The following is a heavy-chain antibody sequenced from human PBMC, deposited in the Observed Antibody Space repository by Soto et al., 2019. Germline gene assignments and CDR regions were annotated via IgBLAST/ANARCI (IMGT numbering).Heavy chain of an antibody. CDR3: AKGLRRPMVYDFSYYYYGMDV. J-gene: IGHJ6*02. V-gene: IGHV3-30*18. CDR1: GFTFSSYG. CDR2: ISYDGSNK. Sequence: GGSLRLSCAASGFTFSSYGMHWVRQAPGKGLEWVAVISYDGSNKYYADSVKGRFTISRDNSKNTLYLQMNSLRAEDTAVYYCAKGLRRPMVYDFSYYYYGMDVWGQGTTVTVSS. D-gene: IGHD2-8*01.